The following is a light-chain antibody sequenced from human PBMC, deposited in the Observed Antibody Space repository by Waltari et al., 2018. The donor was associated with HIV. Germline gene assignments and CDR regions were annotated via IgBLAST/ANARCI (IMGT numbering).Light chain of an antibody. CDR1: SPNIGAGFD. J-gene: IGLJ3*02. CDR2: GDT. CDR3: QSYDSGLSVV. Sequence: QSVLTQPPSVSGAPGQRVTISCPGNSPNIGAGFDVHWYQQVPVTAPKLLIFGDTNRPSGVPDRFSGSKSGTSASLAITGLQAEDEADYYCQSYDSGLSVVFGGGTKLTVL. V-gene: IGLV1-40*01.